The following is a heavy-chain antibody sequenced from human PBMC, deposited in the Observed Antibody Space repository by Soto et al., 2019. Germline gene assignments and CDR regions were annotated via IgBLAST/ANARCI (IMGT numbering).Heavy chain of an antibody. CDR1: GGSVSSGSYY. D-gene: IGHD4-17*01. J-gene: IGHJ5*02. CDR2: IYYSGST. CDR3: ARDEIYGDYVWFDP. Sequence: QVQLQESGPGLVKPSETLSLTCTVSGGSVSSGSYYWSWIRQPPGKGLEWIGYIYYSGSTNYTPSLKSRVTISVDTSKNQFSLKLSSVTAADTAVYYCARDEIYGDYVWFDPWGQGTLVTVSS. V-gene: IGHV4-61*01.